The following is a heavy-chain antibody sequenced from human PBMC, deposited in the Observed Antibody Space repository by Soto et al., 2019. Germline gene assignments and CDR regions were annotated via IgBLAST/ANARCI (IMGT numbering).Heavy chain of an antibody. CDR3: AREGYSSGYYYYYGMDV. D-gene: IGHD3-22*01. V-gene: IGHV4-59*01. Sequence: QVQLQESGPGLVKPSETLSLTCTVSGGSISSYYWNWLRQPPGKGLEWIGYISYSGSTNYNPSLKSRFTISVDTSKNQFSLKLSSVTAADTAVYYCAREGYSSGYYYYYGMDVWVQGTTVTVSS. CDR2: ISYSGST. J-gene: IGHJ6*02. CDR1: GGSISSYY.